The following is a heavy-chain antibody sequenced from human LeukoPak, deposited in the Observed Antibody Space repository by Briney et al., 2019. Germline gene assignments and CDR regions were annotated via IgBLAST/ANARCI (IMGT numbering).Heavy chain of an antibody. CDR3: AKVQDISSWYESFDY. CDR1: GFTFSSYA. Sequence: GGSLRLSCAASGFTFSSYAMSWVRQAPGKGLEWVSDISGRGVSTYYADSVKGRFTVSRDNSKNTLYLQMSSLRADDTAVYFCAKVQDISSWYESFDYWGQGTLVTVSS. J-gene: IGHJ4*02. V-gene: IGHV3-23*01. D-gene: IGHD6-13*01. CDR2: ISGRGVST.